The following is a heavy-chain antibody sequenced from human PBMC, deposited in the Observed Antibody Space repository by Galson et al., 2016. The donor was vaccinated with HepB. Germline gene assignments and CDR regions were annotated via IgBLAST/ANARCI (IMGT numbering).Heavy chain of an antibody. J-gene: IGHJ4*02. CDR1: GGSISKDH. Sequence: ETLSLTCTVSGGSISKDHWCWVRQPPGKGLEWIGDTFYSGSINYNPALKSRVTISVDKSKNQFSLNLSSVTAADTAIYYCAMYIAGAGGRGYWGQGTLVTVSS. D-gene: IGHD6-19*01. CDR3: AMYIAGAGGRGY. CDR2: TFYSGSI. V-gene: IGHV4-59*01.